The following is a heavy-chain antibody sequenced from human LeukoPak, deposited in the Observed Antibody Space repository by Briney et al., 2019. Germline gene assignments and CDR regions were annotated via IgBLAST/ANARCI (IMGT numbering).Heavy chain of an antibody. J-gene: IGHJ3*02. CDR3: ARDRWELLADAFDI. D-gene: IGHD1-26*01. V-gene: IGHV3-21*01. CDR1: GFTFSSYS. Sequence: GGSLRLSCAASGFTFSSYSMNWVRQAPGKGLEWVSSISSSSSYIYYADSVKGRFTISRDNAKNSLYLQMNSLRDEDTAVYYCARDRWELLADAFDIWGQGTMVTVSS. CDR2: ISSSSSYI.